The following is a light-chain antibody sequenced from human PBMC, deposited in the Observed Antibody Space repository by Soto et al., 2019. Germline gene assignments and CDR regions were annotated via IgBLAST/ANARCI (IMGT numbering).Light chain of an antibody. CDR2: DAS. Sequence: EVVLTQSPGTLSLSPGERATLSCRASETVGSNYLAWYQQQPGQAPRLLIFDASSRATGIPDRFSGSGSGTEFSLTIRRLEPEDSAVYFCHHYGYGADTFGQGTKLAI. CDR3: HHYGYGADT. V-gene: IGKV3-20*01. CDR1: ETVGSNY. J-gene: IGKJ2*01.